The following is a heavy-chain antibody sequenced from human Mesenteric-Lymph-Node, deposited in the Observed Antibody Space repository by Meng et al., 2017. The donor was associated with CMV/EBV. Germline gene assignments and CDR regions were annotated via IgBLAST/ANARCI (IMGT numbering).Heavy chain of an antibody. CDR2: ISYIGST. CDR3: ARFPYYFDY. J-gene: IGHJ4*02. Sequence: GSLRLSCTVSGGSINSYYWNWIRQPPGKELEWIGYISYIGSTSYNPSLKSRVTISVDTSKNQFSLKLSSVTAADTAVYYCARFPYYFDYWGQGTLVTVSS. CDR1: GGSINSYY. V-gene: IGHV4-59*01.